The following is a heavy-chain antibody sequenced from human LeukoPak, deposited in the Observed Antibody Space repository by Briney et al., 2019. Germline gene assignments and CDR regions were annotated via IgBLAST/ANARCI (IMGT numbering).Heavy chain of an antibody. V-gene: IGHV3-23*01. J-gene: IGHJ3*02. CDR1: EFIFSSYA. Sequence: GGSLRLSCAASEFIFSSYAMNWVRQAPGKGLEWVSCIGASGSSTYYADSVKGRFTISRDNSKTTLYLQMNSLRAEDTAVYYCARGLSAVNDAFDIWGQGTMVTVSS. CDR2: IGASGSST. CDR3: ARGLSAVNDAFDI. D-gene: IGHD1-26*01.